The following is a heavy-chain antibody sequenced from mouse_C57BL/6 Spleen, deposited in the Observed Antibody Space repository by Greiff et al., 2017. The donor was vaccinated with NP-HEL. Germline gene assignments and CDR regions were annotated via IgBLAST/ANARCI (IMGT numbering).Heavy chain of an antibody. CDR1: GYTFTSYW. CDR2: IDPSDSYT. J-gene: IGHJ2*01. V-gene: IGHV1-69*01. Sequence: QVQLQQPGAELVMPGASVKLSCKASGYTFTSYWMHWVKQRPGQGLEWIGEIDPSDSYTNYNQKFKGKSTLTVDKSSSTAYMQLSSLTSEDSAVYYCARMDILRSTGYWGQGTTLTVSS. D-gene: IGHD1-1*01. CDR3: ARMDILRSTGY.